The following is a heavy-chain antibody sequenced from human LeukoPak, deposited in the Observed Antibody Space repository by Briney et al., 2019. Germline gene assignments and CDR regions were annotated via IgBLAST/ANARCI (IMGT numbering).Heavy chain of an antibody. V-gene: IGHV4-34*01. CDR3: AREYCSSTSCYYYYYYYYMDV. J-gene: IGHJ6*03. Sequence: SETLSLTCAVYGGSFSGYYWSWIRQPPGKGLEWIGETNHSGSTNYNPSLKSRVTISVDTSKNQFSLKLSSVTAADTAVYYCAREYCSSTSCYYYYYYYYMDVWGKGTTVTVSS. CDR1: GGSFSGYY. D-gene: IGHD2-2*01. CDR2: TNHSGST.